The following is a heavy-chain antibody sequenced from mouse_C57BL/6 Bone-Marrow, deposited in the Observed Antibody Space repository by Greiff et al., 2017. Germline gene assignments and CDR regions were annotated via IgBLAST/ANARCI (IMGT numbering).Heavy chain of an antibody. J-gene: IGHJ2*01. Sequence: VQLQQPGAELVKPGASVKLSCKASGYTFTSYWMQWVKQRPGQGLEWIGEIDPSDSYTNYNQKFKGKATLTVETSSSTSYMQLSSLTSEDSAVYYCARSRWLLIFDYWGQGTTLTVSS. CDR3: ARSRWLLIFDY. D-gene: IGHD2-3*01. V-gene: IGHV1-50*01. CDR2: IDPSDSYT. CDR1: GYTFTSYW.